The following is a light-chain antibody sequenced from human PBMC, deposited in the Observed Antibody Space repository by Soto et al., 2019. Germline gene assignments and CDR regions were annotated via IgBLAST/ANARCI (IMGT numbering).Light chain of an antibody. CDR3: QQYNNWPPLFT. Sequence: EIVMTQSPATLSVSPGERATLSCRASQSVRSNLAWYQQKPGQAPRLLIYGASTRATGIPARISGSGSGTEFTPTISSLQSEDFAVYYCQQYNNWPPLFTFGPGTKVDIK. CDR1: QSVRSN. J-gene: IGKJ3*01. V-gene: IGKV3-15*01. CDR2: GAS.